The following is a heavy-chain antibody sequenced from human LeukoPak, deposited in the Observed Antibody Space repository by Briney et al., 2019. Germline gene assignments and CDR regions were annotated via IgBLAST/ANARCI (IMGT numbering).Heavy chain of an antibody. J-gene: IGHJ3*02. D-gene: IGHD3-10*01. CDR3: AKTNSYGSGSPYPNGAFDI. CDR1: GFAFRNYG. V-gene: IGHV3-21*01. CDR2: ISSDSSSI. Sequence: GGSLRLSCAASGFAFRNYGMNWVRQTPGKGLEWVSFISSDSSSIYYADSVKGRLTISRDNAKDSLYLQMDSLRAEDTAVYYCAKTNSYGSGSPYPNGAFDIWGQGTMVTVSS.